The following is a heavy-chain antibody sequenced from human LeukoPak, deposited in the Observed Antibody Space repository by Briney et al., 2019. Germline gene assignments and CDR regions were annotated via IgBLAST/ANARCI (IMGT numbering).Heavy chain of an antibody. CDR3: ARSVRGDYVWGSYRQGFDY. Sequence: SVKVSCKASGGTFSSYAISWVRQAPGQGLEWMGRIIPIFGTANYAQKFQGRVTITTDESTSTAYMELSRLRSDDTAVYYCARSVRGDYVWGSYRQGFDYWGQGTLVTVSS. CDR1: GGTFSSYA. J-gene: IGHJ4*02. CDR2: IIPIFGTA. D-gene: IGHD3-16*02. V-gene: IGHV1-69*05.